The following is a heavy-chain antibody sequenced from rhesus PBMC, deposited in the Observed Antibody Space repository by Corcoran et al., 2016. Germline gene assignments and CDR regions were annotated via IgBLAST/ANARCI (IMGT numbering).Heavy chain of an antibody. D-gene: IGHD6-13*01. CDR1: GGPISSNN. V-gene: IGHV4-147*01. Sequence: QVQLQESGPGLVKPSETLSLTCAVSGGPISSNNWSWTRQPPGKGLEWIGRIYGSSGSTSYHPSLTSRVTISTGTSTNPFSLRLSSVTAADTAVYYCAREPYSSWSYGLDSWGQGVVVTVSS. J-gene: IGHJ6*01. CDR2: IYGSSGST. CDR3: AREPYSSWSYGLDS.